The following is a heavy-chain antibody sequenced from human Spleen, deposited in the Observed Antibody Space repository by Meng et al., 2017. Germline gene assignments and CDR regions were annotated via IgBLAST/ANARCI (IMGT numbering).Heavy chain of an antibody. CDR1: GGSISSGGYY. D-gene: IGHD3-22*01. V-gene: IGHV4-31*01. CDR3: ARAKEYYYDSSGYYYYWYFDL. CDR2: IYYSGST. J-gene: IGHJ2*01. Sequence: SETLSLTCTVSGGSISSGGYYWSWIRQHPGKGLEWIGYIYYSGSTYYNPSLKSLVTISVDTSKNQFSLKLSSVTAADTAVYYCARAKEYYYDSSGYYYYWYFDLWGLGTLVTVSS.